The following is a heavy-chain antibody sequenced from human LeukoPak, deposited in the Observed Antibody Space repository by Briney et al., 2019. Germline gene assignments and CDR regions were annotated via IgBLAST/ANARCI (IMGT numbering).Heavy chain of an antibody. CDR1: GFTFSSYS. CDR3: ARGIQDSSSWPIDY. Sequence: GGSLRFSCAASGFTFSSYSMNWVRQAPGKGLEWVSYISSSSSTIYYADSVKGRFTISIDNAKNSLYLQMNSLRVEDTAVYYCARGIQDSSSWPIDYWGQGTLVTVSS. V-gene: IGHV3-48*01. D-gene: IGHD6-13*01. CDR2: ISSSSSTI. J-gene: IGHJ4*02.